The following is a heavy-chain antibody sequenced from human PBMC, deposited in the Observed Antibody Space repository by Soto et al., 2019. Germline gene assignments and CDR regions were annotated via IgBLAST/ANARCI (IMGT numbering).Heavy chain of an antibody. CDR2: ISGSGGST. V-gene: IGHV3-23*01. D-gene: IGHD2-15*01. CDR3: AKFGCSGGSCYSPRGYYPN. J-gene: IGHJ4*02. CDR1: GFTFSSYA. Sequence: GGSLRLSCAASGFTFSSYAMSWVRQAPGKGLEWVSAISGSGGSTYYADSVKGRFTISRDNSKNTLYLQMNSLRAEDTAVYYCAKFGCSGGSCYSPRGYYPNWGQGTLVTVSS.